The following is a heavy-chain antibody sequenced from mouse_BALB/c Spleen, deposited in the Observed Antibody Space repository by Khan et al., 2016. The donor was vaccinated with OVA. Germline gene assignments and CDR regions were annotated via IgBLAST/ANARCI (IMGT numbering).Heavy chain of an antibody. J-gene: IGHJ4*01. D-gene: IGHD2-10*01. V-gene: IGHV9-3-1*01. CDR1: GYTFTNYG. CDR3: ARPPYFSYVMVY. CDR2: INTYTGEP. Sequence: QIQLVQSGPELKKPGETVKISCKASGYTFTNYGMNWVKQAPGKGLKWMGWINTYTGEPTYADDFKGRFAFSLDTSASTPYLQINNLKNEDTATYYCARPPYFSYVMVYWGQGTSVTVSS.